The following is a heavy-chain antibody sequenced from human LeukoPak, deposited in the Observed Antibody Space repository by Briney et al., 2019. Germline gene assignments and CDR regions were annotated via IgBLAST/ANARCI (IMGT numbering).Heavy chain of an antibody. CDR2: TYYRSKWYN. V-gene: IGHV6-1*01. Sequence: SQTLSLTCAISGDSVSSNSAAWNWIRQSPSRGLEWLGRTYYRSKWYNDYAVSVKSRITINPDTSKNQFSLQLNSVTPEDTAVYYCARDDMVAAAGTPNPNSDYWGQGTLVTVSS. CDR1: GDSVSSNSAA. CDR3: ARDDMVAAAGTPNPNSDY. D-gene: IGHD6-13*01. J-gene: IGHJ4*02.